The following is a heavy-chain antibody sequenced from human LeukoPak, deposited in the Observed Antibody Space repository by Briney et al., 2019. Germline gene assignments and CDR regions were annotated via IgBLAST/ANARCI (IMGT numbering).Heavy chain of an antibody. CDR3: ARASPNYDILTGYFGRAFDI. J-gene: IGHJ3*02. CDR1: GFTFSSYA. CDR2: ISSNGGST. V-gene: IGHV3-64*01. D-gene: IGHD3-9*01. Sequence: GGSLRLSCAASGFTFSSYAMHWVRQAPGKGLEYVSAISSNGGSTYYANSVKGRFTISRDNSKNTLYLQMGGLRAEDMAVYYCARASPNYDILTGYFGRAFDIWGQGTMVTVSS.